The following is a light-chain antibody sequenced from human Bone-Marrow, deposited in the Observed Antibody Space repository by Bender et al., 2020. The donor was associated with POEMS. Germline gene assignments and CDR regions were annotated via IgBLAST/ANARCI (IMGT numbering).Light chain of an antibody. J-gene: IGLJ2*01. V-gene: IGLV2-14*02. CDR2: EVS. Sequence: QSALTQPASVSGSPGQSITISCTGTSSDVGTYNFVSWYQQHSGKAPKTMIYEVSKRPSGISNRFSGSKSGNTASLSISAVEAGDEADYYCQVWDSSTDRVVFGGGTKLTVL. CDR3: QVWDSSTDRVV. CDR1: SSDVGTYNF.